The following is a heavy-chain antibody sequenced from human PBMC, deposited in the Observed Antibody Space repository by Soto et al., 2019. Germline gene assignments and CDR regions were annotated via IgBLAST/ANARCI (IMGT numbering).Heavy chain of an antibody. CDR1: GFSLSTSGMC. Sequence: SGPTLVNPTQTLTLTCTFSGFSLSTSGMCVSWIRQPPGKALEWLALIDWDDDKYYSTSLKTRLTISKDTSKNQVVLTMTNMEPVDTATYYCARIGTGTGYFDYWGQGTLVTVSS. CDR3: ARIGTGTGYFDY. D-gene: IGHD1-1*01. J-gene: IGHJ4*02. CDR2: IDWDDDK. V-gene: IGHV2-70*01.